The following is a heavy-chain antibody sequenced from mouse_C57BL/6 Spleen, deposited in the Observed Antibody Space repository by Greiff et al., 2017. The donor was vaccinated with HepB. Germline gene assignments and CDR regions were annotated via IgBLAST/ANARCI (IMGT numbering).Heavy chain of an antibody. CDR2: ISSGSSTI. V-gene: IGHV5-17*01. Sequence: EVQLVESGGGLVKPGGSLKLSCAASGFTFSDYGMHWVRQAPEKGLEWVAYISSGSSTIYYADTLKGRFNISRDNAKNTLFLQMTSLRSEDTAMYYCARPNQRDWYFGVWGTGTTVTVSS. CDR1: GFTFSDYG. J-gene: IGHJ1*03. CDR3: ARPNQRDWYFGV.